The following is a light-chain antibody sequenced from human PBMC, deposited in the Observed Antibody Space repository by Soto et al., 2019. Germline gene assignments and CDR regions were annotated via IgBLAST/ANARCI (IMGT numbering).Light chain of an antibody. J-gene: IGKJ2*03. CDR2: AAS. CDR3: QQSYSTQYS. Sequence: IQMTQSPSSLSASAGDRVTITCRAGQNIDTYSNWYQQKPGKAPKVLIYAASRLQSGVPSRFSGSGSGTSFTLTISSLQPEDFATYYCQQSYSTQYSFGQGTKVDIK. CDR1: QNIDTY. V-gene: IGKV1-39*01.